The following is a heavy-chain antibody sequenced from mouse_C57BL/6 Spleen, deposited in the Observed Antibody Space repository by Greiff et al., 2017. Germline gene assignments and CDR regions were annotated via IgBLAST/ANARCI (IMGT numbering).Heavy chain of an antibody. CDR2: IDPEDGET. CDR1: GFNIKDYY. V-gene: IGHV14-2*01. J-gene: IGHJ2*01. D-gene: IGHD1-1*01. CDR3: ARDCFCSSGDY. Sequence: VQLQQSGAELVKPGASVKLSCTASGFNIKDYYMHWVKQRTEQGLEWIGSIDPEDGETKYTPKFQGKATITVDKSSNTAYLQLSSLTSEDTAVYYYARDCFCSSGDYWGQGTTLTVSS.